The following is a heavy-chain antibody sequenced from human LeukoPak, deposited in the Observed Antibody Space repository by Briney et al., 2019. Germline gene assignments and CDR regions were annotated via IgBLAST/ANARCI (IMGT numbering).Heavy chain of an antibody. CDR2: IKQDGSEK. Sequence: GGSLRLSCTASGFTFSTYWMTWVRQAPGKGLEWVANIKQDGSEKYYVDSVKGRFTISRDNAKNSLYLQMNSLRVEDTAVYYCASRSSGWDDAFDIWGQGTMVTVSS. D-gene: IGHD6-19*01. CDR3: ASRSSGWDDAFDI. V-gene: IGHV3-7*01. CDR1: GFTFSTYW. J-gene: IGHJ3*02.